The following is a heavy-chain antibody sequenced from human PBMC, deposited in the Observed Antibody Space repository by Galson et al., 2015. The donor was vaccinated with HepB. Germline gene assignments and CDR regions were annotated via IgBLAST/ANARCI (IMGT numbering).Heavy chain of an antibody. Sequence: TLSLTCTVSGGSISSSDYYWGWIRQPPGKGLEWIGNIYYSGTIYYNPSLKSRVTISVDTSKNQFSLKLSSVTAADTAVYYCARNKAGLSYYYYYYMDVWGKGTTVTVSS. J-gene: IGHJ6*03. V-gene: IGHV4-39*07. CDR3: ARNKAGLSYYYYYYMDV. CDR1: GGSISSSDYY. CDR2: IYYSGTI. D-gene: IGHD4/OR15-4a*01.